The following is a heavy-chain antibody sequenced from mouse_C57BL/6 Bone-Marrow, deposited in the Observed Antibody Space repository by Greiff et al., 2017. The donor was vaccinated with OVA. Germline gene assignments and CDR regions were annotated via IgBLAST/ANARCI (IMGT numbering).Heavy chain of an antibody. CDR2: ISYDGSN. Sequence: EVQLVESGPGLVKPSQSLSLTCSVTSYSITSGYYWNWIRQFPGNKLEWMGYISYDGSNNYNPSLKNRISITRDTSKNQFFLKLNSVTTEDTATYYCASSLSYGGYSNYFFSWFAYWGQGTLVTVSA. V-gene: IGHV3-6*01. CDR3: ASSLSYGGYSNYFFSWFAY. D-gene: IGHD2-5*01. CDR1: SYSITSGYY. J-gene: IGHJ3*01.